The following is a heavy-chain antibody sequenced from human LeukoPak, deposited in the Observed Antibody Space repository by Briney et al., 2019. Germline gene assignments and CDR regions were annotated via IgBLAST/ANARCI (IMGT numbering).Heavy chain of an antibody. CDR3: ARDRLLCSGDNCYLDY. J-gene: IGHJ4*02. Sequence: ASVTVSCKASGYTFTDYYMHWVRQAPGQGLEWMGIINPSDGSTSYAQKFQGRVTMTRDTSTSTVYMALSSLTSEDTAVYYCARDRLLCSGDNCYLDYWGQGTLVTVSS. V-gene: IGHV1-46*01. CDR2: INPSDGST. D-gene: IGHD2-15*01. CDR1: GYTFTDYY.